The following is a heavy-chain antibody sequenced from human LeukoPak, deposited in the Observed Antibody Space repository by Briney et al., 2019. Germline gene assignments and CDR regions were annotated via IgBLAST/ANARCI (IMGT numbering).Heavy chain of an antibody. CDR1: GFTFSSYA. Sequence: GGSLRLSCSASGFTFSSYAMHWVRQAPGKGLEYVSAISSSGDSTYYADSVKGRFTISRDNSKNTLYLQVSSLRPEDAAVYYCVKDGMAVAGTAPLDYWGLGILVTVSS. CDR2: ISSSGDST. CDR3: VKDGMAVAGTAPLDY. J-gene: IGHJ4*02. V-gene: IGHV3-64D*08. D-gene: IGHD6-19*01.